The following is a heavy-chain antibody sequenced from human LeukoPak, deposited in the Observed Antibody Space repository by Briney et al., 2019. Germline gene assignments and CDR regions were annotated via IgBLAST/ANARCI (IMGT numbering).Heavy chain of an antibody. CDR2: IIPIFGTA. V-gene: IGHV1-69*01. D-gene: IGHD2-15*01. J-gene: IGHJ4*02. CDR1: GGTFSSYA. Sequence: ASVKVSCKASGGTFSSYAISWVRQAPGQGLEWMGGIIPIFGTANYAQKFQGRVTITADESTSTAYMELSSLRSEDTAVYYCARSARYCSGGSCSCFDYWGQGTLVTVSS. CDR3: ARSARYCSGGSCSCFDY.